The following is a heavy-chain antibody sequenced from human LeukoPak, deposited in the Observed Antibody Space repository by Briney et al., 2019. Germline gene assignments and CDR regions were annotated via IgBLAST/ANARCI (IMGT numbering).Heavy chain of an antibody. J-gene: IGHJ4*02. CDR1: GFIFSNYA. V-gene: IGHV3-48*02. CDR2: ISTSSSTI. CDR3: ARGETAVTSYLHF. D-gene: IGHD2-21*02. Sequence: GGSLRLSCAASGFIFSNYAMNWVRRAPGKGLEWISYISTSSSTIYYADSVKGRFTISRDNAKNSLYLQMNSLTEEDTAVYYCARGETAVTSYLHFRGQGTLVTVSS.